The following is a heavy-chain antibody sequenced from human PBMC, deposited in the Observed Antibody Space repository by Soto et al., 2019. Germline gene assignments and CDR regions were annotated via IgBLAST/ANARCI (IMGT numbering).Heavy chain of an antibody. CDR1: GYTFTSYY. CDR3: ARARSITIFAVVIGWFDP. V-gene: IGHV1-46*01. CDR2: INPSGGST. D-gene: IGHD3-3*01. J-gene: IGHJ5*02. Sequence: ASVKVSCKASGYTFTSYYMHCVRQAPGQGLEWMGIINPSGGSTSYAQKFQGRVTMTRDTSTSTVYMELSSLRSEDTAVYYCARARSITIFAVVIGWFDPWGQGTLVTLSS.